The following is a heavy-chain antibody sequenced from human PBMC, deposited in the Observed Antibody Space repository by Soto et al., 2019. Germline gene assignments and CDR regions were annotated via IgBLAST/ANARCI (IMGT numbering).Heavy chain of an antibody. J-gene: IGHJ4*02. Sequence: PSETLSLTCTVSGGSVSSGSYYWGWIRQPPGKGLEWIGYIYYSGSTNYNPSLKSRVTISVDTSKNQFSLKLSSVTAADTAVYYCARENDYGDYPGARGGALGYWGQGTLVTVSS. D-gene: IGHD4-17*01. V-gene: IGHV4-61*01. CDR3: ARENDYGDYPGARGGALGY. CDR1: GGSVSSGSYY. CDR2: IYYSGST.